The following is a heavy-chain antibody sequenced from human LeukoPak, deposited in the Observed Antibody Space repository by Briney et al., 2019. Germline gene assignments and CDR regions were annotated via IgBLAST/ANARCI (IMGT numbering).Heavy chain of an antibody. CDR1: GYTSTSYD. D-gene: IGHD6-19*01. CDR3: ARGNSSGWYWSGYYYYYGMDV. Sequence: ASVKVSCKASGYTSTSYDINWVRQATGQGLEWMGWMNPNSGNTGYAQKFQGRVTMTRNTSISTAYMELSSLRSEDTAVYYCARGNSSGWYWSGYYYYYGMDVWGQGTTVTVSS. V-gene: IGHV1-8*01. J-gene: IGHJ6*02. CDR2: MNPNSGNT.